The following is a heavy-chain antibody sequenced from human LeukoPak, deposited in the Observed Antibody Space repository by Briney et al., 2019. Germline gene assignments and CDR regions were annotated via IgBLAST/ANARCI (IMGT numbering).Heavy chain of an antibody. CDR3: AKDRWELLGGTFDY. CDR2: ISGSGGST. CDR1: GFTFSSYA. Sequence: GGSLRLSCAASGFTFSSYAMSWVRQAPGKGLEWVSAISGSGGSTYYADSVKGRITISRDNSKNTLYLQMNSLRAEDTAVYYCAKDRWELLGGTFDYWGQGTLVTVSS. J-gene: IGHJ4*02. D-gene: IGHD1-26*01. V-gene: IGHV3-23*01.